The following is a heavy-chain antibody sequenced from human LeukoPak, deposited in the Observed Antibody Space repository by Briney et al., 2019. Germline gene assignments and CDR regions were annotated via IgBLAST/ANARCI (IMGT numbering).Heavy chain of an antibody. CDR3: ARVVGPRIAAAGNWFDP. V-gene: IGHV1-2*06. J-gene: IGHJ5*02. CDR2: INPNSGGT. CDR1: GYTFTGYY. Sequence: ASVKVSCKASGYTFTGYYMHWVRQAPGQGLVWMGRINPNSGGTNYAQKFQGRVTMTRDTSISTAYMELSRLRSDDTAVYYCARVVGPRIAAAGNWFDPWGQGTLVTVSS. D-gene: IGHD6-13*01.